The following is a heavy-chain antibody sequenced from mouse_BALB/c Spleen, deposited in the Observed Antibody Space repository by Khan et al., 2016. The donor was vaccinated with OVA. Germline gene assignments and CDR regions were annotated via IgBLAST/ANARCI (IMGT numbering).Heavy chain of an antibody. CDR1: GFTFSNYW. J-gene: IGHJ2*01. V-gene: IGHV6-6*02. CDR2: IRLKSDDYVT. CDR3: WILL. Sequence: EVELVESGGGLVQPGGSMKLSCVASGFTFSNYWMNWVRQSPEKGLEWVAEIRLKSDDYVTHYAESVKGRFTISRADTKSSVYMKMNNSGAEDTGIYYCWILLWGQGTTLTVSS.